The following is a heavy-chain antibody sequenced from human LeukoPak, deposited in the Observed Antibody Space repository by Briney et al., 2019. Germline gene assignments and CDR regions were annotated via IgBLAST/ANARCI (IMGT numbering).Heavy chain of an antibody. Sequence: ASVKVSCKASGYTFTSYGISWVRQAPGQGLEWMGWISAYNGNTNYAQKLQGRVTMTTDTSTSTAYMELRSLRSDDTAVYYCARDLVYRSSSYHHYKSPHFGYWGQGTLVTVSS. CDR3: ARDLVYRSSSYHHYKSPHFGY. CDR2: ISAYNGNT. CDR1: GYTFTSYG. V-gene: IGHV1-18*01. D-gene: IGHD2-15*01. J-gene: IGHJ4*02.